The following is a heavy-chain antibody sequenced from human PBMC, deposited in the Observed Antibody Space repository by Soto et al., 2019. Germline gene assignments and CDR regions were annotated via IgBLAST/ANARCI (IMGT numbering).Heavy chain of an antibody. D-gene: IGHD3-3*01. CDR3: ARAYYDFWSGPYYYYGMDV. V-gene: IGHV4-31*03. J-gene: IGHJ6*02. CDR1: GGSISSGGYY. CDR2: IYYSGST. Sequence: SETLSLTCTVSGGSISSGGYYWSWIRQHPGKGLEWIGYIYYSGSTYYNPSLKSRVTISVDTSKNQFSLKLSSVTAADTAVYYCARAYYDFWSGPYYYYGMDVWGQGTTVTVSS.